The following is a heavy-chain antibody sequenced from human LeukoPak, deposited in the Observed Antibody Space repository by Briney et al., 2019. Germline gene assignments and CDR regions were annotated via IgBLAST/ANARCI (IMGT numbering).Heavy chain of an antibody. D-gene: IGHD6-19*01. J-gene: IGHJ5*02. V-gene: IGHV1-69*04. CDR1: GGTFSSYA. CDR2: IIPILGIA. CDR3: ARDRGSGWYWFDP. Sequence: SVTVSCKASGGTFSSYAISWVRQAPGQGLEWMGRIIPILGIANYAQKFQGRVTITADKSTSTAYMELSSLRSEDTAVYYCARDRGSGWYWFDPWGQGTLVTVSS.